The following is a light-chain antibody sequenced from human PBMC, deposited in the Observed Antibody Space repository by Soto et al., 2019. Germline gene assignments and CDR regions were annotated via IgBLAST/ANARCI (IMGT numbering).Light chain of an antibody. V-gene: IGKV3-11*01. Sequence: EIVLTQSPATLSLSPGERATLSCRASQSVSSYLAWYQQKPGQAPRLLIYDASNRATGIPARFSGSGSGTDFTLTISSLEPEDFAVYYCQQRSNWPRWTFSQGTKVEIK. CDR3: QQRSNWPRWT. CDR2: DAS. CDR1: QSVSSY. J-gene: IGKJ1*01.